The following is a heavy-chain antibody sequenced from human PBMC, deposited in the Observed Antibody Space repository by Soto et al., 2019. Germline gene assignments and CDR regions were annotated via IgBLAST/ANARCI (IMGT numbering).Heavy chain of an antibody. J-gene: IGHJ4*02. CDR1: GFTFSSYA. D-gene: IGHD1-26*01. Sequence: PGGSLRLSCVASGFTFSSYAMTWVRQAPGKGLEWVSSMGGSGRSTYYTDSVKGRFTISRDNFKRTLYLQMNNLRAEDTALYYCVKDRYEWELRQGFDFSAQGTFVPVSS. CDR2: MGGSGRST. CDR3: VKDRYEWELRQGFDF. V-gene: IGHV3-23*01.